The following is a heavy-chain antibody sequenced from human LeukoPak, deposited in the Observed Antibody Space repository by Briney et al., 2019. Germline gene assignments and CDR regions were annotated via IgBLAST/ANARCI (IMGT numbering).Heavy chain of an antibody. D-gene: IGHD6-6*01. J-gene: IGHJ5*02. CDR2: IYYSGST. CDR1: GGSISSSSYY. V-gene: IGHV4-39*01. CDR3: ARRLIAARGGWFDP. Sequence: SQTLSLTCTVSGGSISSSSYYWGWIRQPPGKGLEWIGSIYYSGSTYYNPSLKSRVTISVDTSKNQFSLKLSSVTAADTAVYYCARRLIAARGGWFDPWGQGTLVTVSS.